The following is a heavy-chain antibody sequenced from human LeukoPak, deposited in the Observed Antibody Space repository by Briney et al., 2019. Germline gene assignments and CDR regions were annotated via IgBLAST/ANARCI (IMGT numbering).Heavy chain of an antibody. J-gene: IGHJ3*02. D-gene: IGHD3-3*01. V-gene: IGHV3-21*01. CDR1: GFTFSSYS. CDR2: ISSSSSYI. Sequence: GGSLRLSCAASGFTFSSYSMNWVRQAPGKGLEWVSSISSSSSYIYYADLVKRRFTISRDNAKNSLHLQMHSLRAEDTAVYYCARDRYDFWSGYYPQDAFDIWGQGTMVTVSS. CDR3: ARDRYDFWSGYYPQDAFDI.